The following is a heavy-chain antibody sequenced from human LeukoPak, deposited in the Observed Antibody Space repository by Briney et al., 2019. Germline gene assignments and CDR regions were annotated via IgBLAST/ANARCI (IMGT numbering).Heavy chain of an antibody. CDR2: ISNNGGRT. V-gene: IGHV3-23*01. CDR3: ARDRYTMVRGVIITGRFSDY. CDR1: GFNFSSNT. J-gene: IGHJ4*02. D-gene: IGHD3-10*01. Sequence: GGSLRLSCAGSGFNFSSNTMSWVRQAPGGGLEWVSPISNNGGRTDYADSVKGRFTISRDNSNSTLYLHMDSLRAEDTAVYYCARDRYTMVRGVIITGRFSDYWGQGTLVTVSS.